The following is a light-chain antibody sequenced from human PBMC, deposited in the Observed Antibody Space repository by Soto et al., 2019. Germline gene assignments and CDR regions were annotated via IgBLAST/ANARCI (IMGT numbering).Light chain of an antibody. J-gene: IGKJ4*01. CDR1: QRFRSHY. Sequence: EIVLTQSPGTLSLSPGERATLSCRTSQRFRSHYLAWYQQRPGQAPRLLIYGVSNRASGIPDRFSGSVSGTDFTLTISGLEPEDSAVYYCQQYDRIPGFTFGGGTKVEI. CDR3: QQYDRIPGFT. V-gene: IGKV3-20*01. CDR2: GVS.